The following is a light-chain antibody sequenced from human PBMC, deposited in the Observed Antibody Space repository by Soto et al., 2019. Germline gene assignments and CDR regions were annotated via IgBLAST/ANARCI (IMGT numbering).Light chain of an antibody. Sequence: DIVMTQSPDSLAVSLGERATINCKSSQSVLYSSNNKNYLAWYQQRPGQPPKLLIYWASTRESGVPDRVRGIGSGTEFTLTITILQAEDVAVYYCQQYESTPPAFGQGTKLEIK. CDR3: QQYESTPPA. J-gene: IGKJ2*01. CDR1: QSVLYSSNNKNY. V-gene: IGKV4-1*01. CDR2: WAS.